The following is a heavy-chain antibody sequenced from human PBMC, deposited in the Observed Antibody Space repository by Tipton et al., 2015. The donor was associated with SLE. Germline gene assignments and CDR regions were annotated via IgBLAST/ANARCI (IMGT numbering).Heavy chain of an antibody. CDR3: AREGSYYGSGSYSYYYYGMDV. V-gene: IGHV4-39*07. CDR1: GGSISSINYF. CDR2: IYYSGST. J-gene: IGHJ6*02. Sequence: TLSLTCTVSGGSISSINYFWGWIRQPPGKGLEWIGTIYYSGSTYYNLSLKSRVTISVDTSRNQFSLRLISVTAADTAVYYCAREGSYYGSGSYSYYYYGMDVWGQGTTVTVSS. D-gene: IGHD3-10*01.